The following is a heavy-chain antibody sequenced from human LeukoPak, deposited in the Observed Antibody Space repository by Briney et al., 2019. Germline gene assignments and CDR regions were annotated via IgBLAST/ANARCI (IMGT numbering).Heavy chain of an antibody. V-gene: IGHV3-15*01. Sequence: GGSLRLSCAPSVFSFSNAWMSWVREAPGTRLGWGGRIKSKTDGGTTDYAAPVKGRFTISRDDSKNTLYLQMNSLKTEDTAVYYCTTWKVTYPTDYNWFDPWGQGTLVTVSS. CDR1: VFSFSNAW. J-gene: IGHJ5*02. D-gene: IGHD2-21*02. CDR3: TTWKVTYPTDYNWFDP. CDR2: IKSKTDGGTT.